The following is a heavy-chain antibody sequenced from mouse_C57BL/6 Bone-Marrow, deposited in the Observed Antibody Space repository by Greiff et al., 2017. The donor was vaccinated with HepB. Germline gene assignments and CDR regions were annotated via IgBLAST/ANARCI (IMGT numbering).Heavy chain of an antibody. D-gene: IGHD3-2*02. CDR2: ISYSGST. CDR3: AIDSSGYGYYAMVY. V-gene: IGHV3-1*01. Sequence: EVQGVESGPGMVKPSQSLSLTCTVTGYSITSGYDWHWIRHFPGNKLEWMGYISYSGSTNYNPSLKSRISITHDTSKNHFFLKLNSVTTEDTATYYCAIDSSGYGYYAMVYWGQGTSVTVSS. J-gene: IGHJ4*01. CDR1: GYSITSGYD.